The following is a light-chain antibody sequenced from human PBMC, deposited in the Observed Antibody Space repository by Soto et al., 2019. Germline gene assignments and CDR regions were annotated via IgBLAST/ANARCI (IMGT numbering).Light chain of an antibody. CDR3: QHRSNWPT. CDR1: QSVSSY. V-gene: IGKV3-11*01. Sequence: EIVLTQSPATLSLSPGERATLSCRASQSVSSYLAWYQQKPGQAPRLLIYDASNRATGILARFSGSGSGTDFTLTISSLEPEDFAIYYCQHRSNWPTFGQGTRLEIK. CDR2: DAS. J-gene: IGKJ5*01.